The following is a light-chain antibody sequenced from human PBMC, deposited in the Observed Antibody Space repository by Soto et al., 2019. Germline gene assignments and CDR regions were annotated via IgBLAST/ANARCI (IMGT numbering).Light chain of an antibody. J-gene: IGLJ1*01. V-gene: IGLV2-14*01. CDR1: SSDVGGYNY. CDR2: EVT. Sequence: QSALTQPASVSGSPGQSITISCTGSSSDVGGYNYVSWYQQHPGKVPKLVIYEVTNRPSGVSFRFSGSKSGNTASLTISGLQAEDEADYYCSSYTSGSTLVVFGTGTEVTVL. CDR3: SSYTSGSTLVV.